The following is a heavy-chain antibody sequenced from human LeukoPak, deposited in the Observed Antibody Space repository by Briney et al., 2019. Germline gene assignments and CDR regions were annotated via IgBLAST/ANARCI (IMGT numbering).Heavy chain of an antibody. CDR1: GFTFSSYS. CDR2: ISSSSSYI. CDR3: AKDTHTGYCSSTSCYYYYMDV. Sequence: PGGSLRLSCAASGFTFSSYSMNWVRQAPGKGLEWVSSISSSSSYIYYADSVKGRFTISRDNAKNSLYLQMNSLRAEDTAVYYCAKDTHTGYCSSTSCYYYYMDVWGKGTTVTVSS. J-gene: IGHJ6*03. D-gene: IGHD2-2*01. V-gene: IGHV3-21*01.